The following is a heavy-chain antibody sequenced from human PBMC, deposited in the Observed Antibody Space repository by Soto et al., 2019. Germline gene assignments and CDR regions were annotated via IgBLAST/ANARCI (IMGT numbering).Heavy chain of an antibody. D-gene: IGHD3-16*02. CDR1: GFTFSSYA. CDR2: ISYDGSNK. J-gene: IGHJ5*02. Sequence: QVQLVESGGGVVQPGRSLRLSCAASGFTFSSYAMHWVRQAPGKGLEWVAVISYDGSNKYYADSVKGRFTISRDTSKNTLYLQRNSLRAEDTAVYYCARDLRESGVIVQGNWFAPWGQGTLVTVSS. V-gene: IGHV3-30-3*01. CDR3: ARDLRESGVIVQGNWFAP.